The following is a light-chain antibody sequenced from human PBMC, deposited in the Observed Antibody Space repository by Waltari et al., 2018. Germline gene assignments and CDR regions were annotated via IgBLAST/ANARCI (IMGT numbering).Light chain of an antibody. CDR3: QAWDSSTCV. CDR2: QDS. J-gene: IGLJ3*02. CDR1: KLGDKY. V-gene: IGLV3-1*01. Sequence: SYELTQPPSVSVSPGQTASITCSGDKLGDKYACWYQQKPGQSPVLVIYQDSKRPSGIPGRFSGSNSGNTVTLTISGTQAMDEADYYCQAWDSSTCVFGGGTKLTVL.